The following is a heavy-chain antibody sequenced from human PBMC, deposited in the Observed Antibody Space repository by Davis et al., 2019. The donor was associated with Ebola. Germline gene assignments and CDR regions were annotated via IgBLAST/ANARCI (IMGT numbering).Heavy chain of an antibody. J-gene: IGHJ4*02. CDR2: INAYNGNT. CDR3: ARAYYYDSSGYQTA. CDR1: GYTFNLYG. D-gene: IGHD3-22*01. Sequence: AASVKVSCKASGYTFNLYGISWVRQAPGQGLEWMGWINAYNGNTNYVQKLQGRVTMTTDTSTSTAYMELRSLRSDDTAVYYCARAYYYDSSGYQTAWGQGTLVTVSS. V-gene: IGHV1-18*01.